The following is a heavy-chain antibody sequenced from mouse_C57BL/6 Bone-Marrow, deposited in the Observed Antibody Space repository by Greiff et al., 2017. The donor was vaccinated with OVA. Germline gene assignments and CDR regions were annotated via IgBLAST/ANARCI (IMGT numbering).Heavy chain of an antibody. CDR2: IRSEGNNYAT. D-gene: IGHD1-3*01. V-gene: IGHV10-1*01. J-gene: IGHJ3*01. Sequence: EVQLVESGGGLVQPKGSLKLSCAASGFSFNTYAMNWVRQAPGKGLEWVARIRSEGNNYATYYADSVKDRFTISRDDSESMIYLQMNDLKTEDTAMYYCVREVGGAYWGQGTLVTVSA. CDR3: VREVGGAY. CDR1: GFSFNTYA.